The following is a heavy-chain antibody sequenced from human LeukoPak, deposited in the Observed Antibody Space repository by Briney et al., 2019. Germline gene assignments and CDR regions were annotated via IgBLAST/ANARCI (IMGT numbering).Heavy chain of an antibody. CDR2: IIPILGIA. CDR3: ASPLHYYDSSGYSFDY. V-gene: IGHV1-69*04. Sequence: GASVKVSCKASGYTFTSYGISWVRQAPGQGLEWMGRIIPILGIANYAQKFQGRVTITADKSTSTAYMELSSLRSEDTAVYYCASPLHYYDSSGYSFDYWGQGTLVTVSS. J-gene: IGHJ4*02. D-gene: IGHD3-22*01. CDR1: GYTFTSYG.